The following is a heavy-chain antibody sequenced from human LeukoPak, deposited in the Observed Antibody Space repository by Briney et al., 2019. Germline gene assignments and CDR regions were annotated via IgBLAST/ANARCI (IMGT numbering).Heavy chain of an antibody. D-gene: IGHD3-3*01. J-gene: IGHJ4*02. CDR1: GGSFSGYY. CDR2: INHSGST. Sequence: SETLSLTCAVYGGSFSGYYWSWIRQPPGKGLEWIGKINHSGSTNYNPSPKSRVTISVDTSKNQFSLKLSSVTAADTAVYYCARGRTIFGVVIIGYLLDYWGQGTLVTVSS. CDR3: ARGRTIFGVVIIGYLLDY. V-gene: IGHV4-34*01.